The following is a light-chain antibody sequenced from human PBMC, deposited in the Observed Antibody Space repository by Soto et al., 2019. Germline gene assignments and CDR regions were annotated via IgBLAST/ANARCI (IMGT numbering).Light chain of an antibody. Sequence: QSVLTQPPSVSAAPGQKVTISCSGSSSNVGSNYVSWYQQLPGTAPKLLIYDNGKRSSGIPDRFSGSQSGTSATLGITGLQTGDEADYYCGSWDSSLSAYVFGTGTKLTVL. CDR1: SSNVGSNY. J-gene: IGLJ1*01. V-gene: IGLV1-51*01. CDR2: DNG. CDR3: GSWDSSLSAYV.